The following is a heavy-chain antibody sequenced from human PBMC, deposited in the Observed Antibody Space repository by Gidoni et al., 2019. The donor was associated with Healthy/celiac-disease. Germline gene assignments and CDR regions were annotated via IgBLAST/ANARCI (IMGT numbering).Heavy chain of an antibody. CDR3: AVGAIVVVPAAPPTPWYFDL. D-gene: IGHD2-2*01. CDR2: ISSSSSYI. Sequence: EVQLVESGGGLVKPGGSLRLSCAASGFTFSSYSMNWVRQAPGKGLEWVSSISSSSSYIYYADSVKGRFTISRDNAKNSLYLQMNSLRAEDTAVYYCAVGAIVVVPAAPPTPWYFDLWGRGTLVTVSS. V-gene: IGHV3-21*01. CDR1: GFTFSSYS. J-gene: IGHJ2*01.